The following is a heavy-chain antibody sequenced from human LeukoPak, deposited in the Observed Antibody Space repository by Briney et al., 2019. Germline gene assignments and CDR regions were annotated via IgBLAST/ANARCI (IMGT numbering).Heavy chain of an antibody. CDR3: ARSRHSSNQFLRRRKREHFDF. J-gene: IGHJ4*02. D-gene: IGHD6-13*01. CDR2: VHFSGAT. CDR1: GASISSNFYY. V-gene: IGHV4-39*01. Sequence: PSETLSLTCTVSGASISSNFYYWGWIRHPPGKKLEWIGSVHFSGATDYNPSLESRITVSVDTSSNQFSLRLSSVTAADTAIYYCARSRHSSNQFLRRRKREHFDFWGRGMLVAVSS.